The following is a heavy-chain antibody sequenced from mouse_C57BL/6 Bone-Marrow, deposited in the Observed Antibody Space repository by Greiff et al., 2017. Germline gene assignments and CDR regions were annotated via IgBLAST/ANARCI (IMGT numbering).Heavy chain of an antibody. V-gene: IGHV5-4*01. D-gene: IGHD4-1*01. Sequence: EVKVVESGGGLLKPGGSLKLSCAVSGFTFSSYAMSWVRQTPEKRLEWVATISDGGSYTYYPDNVKGRFTISRDNAKNNLYLQMSHLKSEDTAMYYCARERPANWDLYWYFDVWGTGTTVTVSS. CDR2: ISDGGSYT. CDR3: ARERPANWDLYWYFDV. CDR1: GFTFSSYA. J-gene: IGHJ1*03.